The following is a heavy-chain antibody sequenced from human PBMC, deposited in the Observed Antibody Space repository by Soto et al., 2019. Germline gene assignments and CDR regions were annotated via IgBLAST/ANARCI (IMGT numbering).Heavy chain of an antibody. V-gene: IGHV3-7*03. Sequence: PGGSLRLSCAASGFSFSLFWMSWVRQTPGKGLEWVANINEDGSEKFFADSVKGRFTISRDNAKNSLSLQMNSLTADDTAVYYCARDVGCSSTSCYLFWFDPWGQGTLVTVSS. D-gene: IGHD2-2*01. CDR2: INEDGSEK. CDR1: GFSFSLFW. J-gene: IGHJ5*02. CDR3: ARDVGCSSTSCYLFWFDP.